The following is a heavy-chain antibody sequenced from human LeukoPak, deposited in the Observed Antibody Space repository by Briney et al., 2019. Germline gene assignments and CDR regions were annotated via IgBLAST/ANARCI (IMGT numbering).Heavy chain of an antibody. D-gene: IGHD2-2*01. CDR1: GFTFGDYA. CDR3: TKDQVVPAAIGYDVFDI. V-gene: IGHV3-49*03. Sequence: GGSLRLSCTASGFTFGDYAMSWFRQAPGKGLEWVGFIRSKAYGGTTEYAASVKGRFTISRDDSKSIAYLQMNSLKTEDTAVYYCTKDQVVPAAIGYDVFDIGGKGTRVTVSS. J-gene: IGHJ3*02. CDR2: IRSKAYGGTT.